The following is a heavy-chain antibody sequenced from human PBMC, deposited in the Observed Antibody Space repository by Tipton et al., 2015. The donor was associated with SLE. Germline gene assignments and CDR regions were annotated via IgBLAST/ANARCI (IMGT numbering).Heavy chain of an antibody. CDR2: TYYSGSP. J-gene: IGHJ5*02. D-gene: IGHD3-22*01. CDR1: GGSISSGSYY. Sequence: TLSLTCTVSGGSISSGSYYWSWIRQPAGKGLEWIGYTYYSGSPHYNPSLKSRVTISLDMSKNQFSLRLSSVTAADTAVYYCPIYYHDSTGLHWFDPWGQGTLVTVSS. V-gene: IGHV4-31*06. CDR3: PIYYHDSTGLHWFDP.